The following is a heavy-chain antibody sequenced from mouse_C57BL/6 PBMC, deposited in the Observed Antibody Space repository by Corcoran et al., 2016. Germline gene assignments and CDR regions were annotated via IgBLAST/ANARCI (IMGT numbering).Heavy chain of an antibody. CDR1: GYTFTDYY. CDR2: INPNNGGT. V-gene: IGHV1-26*01. Sequence: EVQLQQSGPELVKPGASVKISCKASGYTFTDYYMNWVKQSHGKSLEWIGDINPNNGGTSYNQKFKGKATLTVDKSSSTAYMELRSLTSEDSAVYYCARVLLQYYFDYWGQGTTLTVSS. D-gene: IGHD1-1*01. CDR3: ARVLLQYYFDY. J-gene: IGHJ2*01.